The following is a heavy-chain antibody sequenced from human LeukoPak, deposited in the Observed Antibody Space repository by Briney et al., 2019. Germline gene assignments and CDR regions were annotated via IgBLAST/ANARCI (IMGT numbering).Heavy chain of an antibody. D-gene: IGHD6-19*01. CDR1: GYTFTSYD. CDR3: ARGGGSGWYSKNSDYYYYYMDV. V-gene: IGHV1-8*03. Sequence: ASVKVSCKASGYTFTSYDINWVRQATGQGLEWMGWMNPNSGNTGYAQKFQSRVTITRNTSISTAYMELSSLRSEDTAVYYCARGGGSGWYSKNSDYYYYYMDVWGKGTTVTVSS. CDR2: MNPNSGNT. J-gene: IGHJ6*03.